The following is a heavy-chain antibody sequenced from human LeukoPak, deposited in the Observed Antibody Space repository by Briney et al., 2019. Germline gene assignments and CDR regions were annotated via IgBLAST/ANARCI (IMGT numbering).Heavy chain of an antibody. CDR2: ISSSGSTI. CDR3: ARDPYSGNYGDYYYYYMDV. D-gene: IGHD1-26*01. Sequence: GGSLRLSCAVSGFTFSDYYMNWIRQAPGKGLEWVSYISSSGSTIYYADSVKGRFTISRDNAKSSLYLQMNSLRDEDTAVYYCARDPYSGNYGDYYYYYMDVWGKGTTVTISS. CDR1: GFTFSDYY. J-gene: IGHJ6*03. V-gene: IGHV3-11*04.